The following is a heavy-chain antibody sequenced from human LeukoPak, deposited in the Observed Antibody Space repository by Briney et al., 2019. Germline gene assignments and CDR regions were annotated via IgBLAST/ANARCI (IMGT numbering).Heavy chain of an antibody. V-gene: IGHV3-7*01. CDR3: ARDQGFSYYFYYMDV. CDR2: INQDGSEK. J-gene: IGHJ6*03. D-gene: IGHD3-3*01. Sequence: GGSLRLSCAASGFTFSGYEMNWVRQAPGKGLEWVANINQDGSEKYYVDSVKGRFTISRDNAKNSLYLQMNSLRAEDTAVYYCARDQGFSYYFYYMDVWGKGTTVTVSS. CDR1: GFTFSGYE.